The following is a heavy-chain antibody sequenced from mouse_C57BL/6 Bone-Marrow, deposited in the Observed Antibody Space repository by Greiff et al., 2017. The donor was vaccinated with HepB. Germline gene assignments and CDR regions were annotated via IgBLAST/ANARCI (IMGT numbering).Heavy chain of an antibody. CDR1: GFTFSNYW. V-gene: IGHV6-3*01. Sequence: EVMLVESGGGLVQPGGSMKLSCVASGFTFSNYWMNWVRQSPEKGLEWVAQIRLKSDNYATHYAESVKGRFTISRDDSKSSVYLQMNNLRAEDTGIYYCTRWLLRGFAYWGQGTLVTVSA. CDR2: IRLKSDNYAT. J-gene: IGHJ3*01. D-gene: IGHD2-3*01. CDR3: TRWLLRGFAY.